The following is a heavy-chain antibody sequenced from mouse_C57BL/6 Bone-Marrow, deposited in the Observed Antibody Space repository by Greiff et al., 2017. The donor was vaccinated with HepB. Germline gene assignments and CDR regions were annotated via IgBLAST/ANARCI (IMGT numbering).Heavy chain of an antibody. CDR1: GYTFTSYW. Sequence: QVQLQQPGAELVMPGASVKLSCKASGYTFTSYWMHWVKQRPGQGLEWIGEIDPSGSYTNYTQKFKGKSTLTVDKSSSTAYLQLSSLKSEDSAVYYCEREYPYNNYEGYYYAMDYWGQGTAVTVSA. CDR2: IDPSGSYT. V-gene: IGHV1-69*01. J-gene: IGHJ4*01. CDR3: EREYPYNNYEGYYYAMDY. D-gene: IGHD2-5*01.